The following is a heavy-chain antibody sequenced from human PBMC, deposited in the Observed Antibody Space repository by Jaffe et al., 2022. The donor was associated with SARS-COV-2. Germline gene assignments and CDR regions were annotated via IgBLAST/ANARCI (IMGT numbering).Heavy chain of an antibody. D-gene: IGHD2-2*01. V-gene: IGHV1-8*01. Sequence: QVQLVQSGAEVKKPGASVKVSCKASGYTFTSYDINWVRQATGQGLEWMGWMNPNSGNTGYAQKFQGRVTMTRNTSISTAYMELSSLRSEDTAVYYCARAPRRSYQTGAYYYYMDVWGKGTTVTVSS. CDR2: MNPNSGNT. J-gene: IGHJ6*03. CDR3: ARAPRRSYQTGAYYYYMDV. CDR1: GYTFTSYD.